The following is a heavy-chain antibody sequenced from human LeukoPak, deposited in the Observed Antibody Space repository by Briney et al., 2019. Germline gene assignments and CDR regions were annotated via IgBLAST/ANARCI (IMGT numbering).Heavy chain of an antibody. CDR1: GFTFNSYS. J-gene: IGHJ4*02. CDR2: ITGSSSTI. D-gene: IGHD1-26*01. V-gene: IGHV3-48*02. Sequence: GGSLRFSCAASGFTFNSYSMSWVRQAPGKGLEWVSYITGSSSTIYYADSVKGRFTISRDNAKNSLYLQMNSLRDEGTAVYYCARDQEGQIGTWAEMDRFDYWGQGTLVTVSS. CDR3: ARDQEGQIGTWAEMDRFDY.